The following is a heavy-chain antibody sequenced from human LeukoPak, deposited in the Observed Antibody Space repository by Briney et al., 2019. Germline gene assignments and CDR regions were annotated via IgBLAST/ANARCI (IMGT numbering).Heavy chain of an antibody. CDR3: ARASNVWLVIDY. Sequence: SVKVSCKASGGTFSSYAISWVRQAPGQGLEWMGRIIPILGIANYAQKFQGRVTMTRDTSISTAYMELSRLRSDDTAVYYCARASNVWLVIDYWGQGTLVTVSS. V-gene: IGHV1-69*04. D-gene: IGHD6-19*01. CDR1: GGTFSSYA. CDR2: IIPILGIA. J-gene: IGHJ4*02.